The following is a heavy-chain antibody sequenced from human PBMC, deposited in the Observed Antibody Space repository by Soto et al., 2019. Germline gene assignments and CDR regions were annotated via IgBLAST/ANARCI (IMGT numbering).Heavy chain of an antibody. CDR3: ASRDPGTSVDY. CDR1: GGLFTSNNW. D-gene: IGHD1-7*01. V-gene: IGHV4-4*02. Sequence: SETMSLPCAPSGGLFTSNNWWTRARQPPGQGLEWIGEIYRTGSTNYNPSLKSRVTISLDKSENQFSLKVTSLTAADTAVYYCASRDPGTSVDYWGQGTLVTVSS. CDR2: IYRTGST. J-gene: IGHJ4*02.